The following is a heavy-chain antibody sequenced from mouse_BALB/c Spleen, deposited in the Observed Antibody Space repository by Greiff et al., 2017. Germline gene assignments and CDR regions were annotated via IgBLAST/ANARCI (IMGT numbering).Heavy chain of an antibody. Sequence: EVKVVESGGGLVKPGGSLKLSCAVSGFTFSSYAMSWVRQTPEKRLEWVASISSGGSTYYPDSVKGRFTITRDNARNILYLQMSSLRSEDTAMYYCAREGDFDYWGQGTTLTVSS. J-gene: IGHJ2*01. CDR3: AREGDFDY. CDR1: GFTFSSYA. D-gene: IGHD3-3*01. V-gene: IGHV5-6-5*01. CDR2: ISSGGST.